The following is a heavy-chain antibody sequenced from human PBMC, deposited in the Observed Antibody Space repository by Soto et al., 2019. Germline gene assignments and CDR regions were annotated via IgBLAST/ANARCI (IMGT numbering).Heavy chain of an antibody. Sequence: PSETLSLTCTVSGSSISPFYWSWIRQPPGKGLRWIGYIYYTGSTKYNPSLKSRVTLSLGTSRNQLSLKLSSVTAADTAVYYCTRVGGYYGDYPNFDYWGPGTLVTV. V-gene: IGHV4-59*01. CDR2: IYYTGST. J-gene: IGHJ4*02. CDR1: GSSISPFY. CDR3: TRVGGYYGDYPNFDY. D-gene: IGHD4-17*01.